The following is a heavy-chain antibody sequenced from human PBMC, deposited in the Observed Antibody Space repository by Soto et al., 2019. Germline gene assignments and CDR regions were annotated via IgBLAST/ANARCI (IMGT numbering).Heavy chain of an antibody. CDR2: IYDSGST. D-gene: IGHD3-9*01. J-gene: IGHJ3*02. V-gene: IGHV4-59*01. CDR3: AASYYAILTGHFAFDI. CDR1: GGTIIHFY. Sequence: PSVPMPLTSTVSGGTIIHFYWSWIRKKKGKGLEWLGYIYDSGSTNYNPSLKSRVTMSMDTSKTQFSPNLSSVTAADTAVYFCAASYYAILTGHFAFDIWGHGTMVTVSS.